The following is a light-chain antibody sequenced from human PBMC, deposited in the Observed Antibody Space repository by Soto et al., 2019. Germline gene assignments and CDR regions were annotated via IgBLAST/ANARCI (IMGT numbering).Light chain of an antibody. CDR2: GAS. CDR3: QKCKVAPFT. V-gene: IGKV3-15*01. Sequence: EIVMTQSPATLSVSPGERATLSCRASQSVSSNLAWYQQKPGQAPRLLIYGASTRATGIPARFSGSGSGTEFTLTISSLQSEDFAVYYCQKCKVAPFTFGGGTKVEIK. J-gene: IGKJ4*01. CDR1: QSVSSN.